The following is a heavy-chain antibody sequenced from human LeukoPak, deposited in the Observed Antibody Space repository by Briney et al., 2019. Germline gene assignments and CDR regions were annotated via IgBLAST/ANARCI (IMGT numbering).Heavy chain of an antibody. D-gene: IGHD1-1*01. J-gene: IGHJ3*02. CDR1: GGTFSSYA. Sequence: ASVKVSCKASGGTFSSYAISRVRQAPGQGLEWMGRIIPILGIANYAQKFQGRVTITADKSTSTAYMELSSLRSEDTAVYYCGTTDSVDAFDIWGQGTMVTVSS. CDR2: IIPILGIA. CDR3: GTTDSVDAFDI. V-gene: IGHV1-69*04.